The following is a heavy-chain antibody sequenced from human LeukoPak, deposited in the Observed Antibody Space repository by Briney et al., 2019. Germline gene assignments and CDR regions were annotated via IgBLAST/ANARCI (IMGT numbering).Heavy chain of an antibody. CDR1: GFTFSDYY. Sequence: GGSLRLSCAASGFTFSDYYMSWIRQAPGKGLEWVSYISSSGRIIYYADSVKGRFTISRDNAKNSLFLQMNSLRAEDTAVYYCASVHYYGMEVWGQGTTVTLSS. V-gene: IGHV3-11*01. CDR3: ASVHYYGMEV. J-gene: IGHJ6*02. CDR2: ISSSGRII. D-gene: IGHD2-8*01.